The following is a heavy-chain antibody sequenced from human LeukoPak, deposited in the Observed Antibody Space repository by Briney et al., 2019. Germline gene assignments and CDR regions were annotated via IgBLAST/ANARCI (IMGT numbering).Heavy chain of an antibody. Sequence: SVKVSCKASGGTFSSYAISWVRQAPGQGLEWMGRIIPILGIANYAQKFQGRVTITADKSTSTAYMELSSLRSEDTAVYYCATVSIGYSYGSYYFDYWGQGTLVTVSS. D-gene: IGHD5-18*01. V-gene: IGHV1-69*04. CDR3: ATVSIGYSYGSYYFDY. CDR1: GGTFSSYA. J-gene: IGHJ4*02. CDR2: IIPILGIA.